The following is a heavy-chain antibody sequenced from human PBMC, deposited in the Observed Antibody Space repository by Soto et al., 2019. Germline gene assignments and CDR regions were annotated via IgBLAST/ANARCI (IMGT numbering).Heavy chain of an antibody. V-gene: IGHV1-18*01. Sequence: QVQLVQSGAEVKKPGASVKVSCKASGYTFTSYGISWVRQAPGQGLEWMGWISAYNGNTNYAQKLQGRVTMTTDTSTSTAYMELRSLRSDETAVYYCARDLGRDYDFWSGYYMGYYGMDVWGQGTTVTVSS. CDR1: GYTFTSYG. D-gene: IGHD3-3*01. CDR3: ARDLGRDYDFWSGYYMGYYGMDV. CDR2: ISAYNGNT. J-gene: IGHJ6*02.